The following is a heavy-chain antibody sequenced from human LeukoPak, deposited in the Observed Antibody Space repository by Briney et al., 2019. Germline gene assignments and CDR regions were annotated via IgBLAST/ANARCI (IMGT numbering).Heavy chain of an antibody. CDR1: GYSISSGYY. CDR3: ARGSGSYYFDY. CDR2: IYNSGST. V-gene: IGHV4-38-2*01. J-gene: IGHJ4*02. D-gene: IGHD1-26*01. Sequence: SESLSLTCAVSGYSISSGYYWGWIRQPPGKGLEWIGSIYNSGSTYYKPSLKSRVTISVDTSKNQFSLQLSCVTAADTAVYYCARGSGSYYFDYWGQGTLVSVSS.